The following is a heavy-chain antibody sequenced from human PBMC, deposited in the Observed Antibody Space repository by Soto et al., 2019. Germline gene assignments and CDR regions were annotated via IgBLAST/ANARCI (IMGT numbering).Heavy chain of an antibody. CDR2: ISYDGSNK. V-gene: IGHV3-30*18. Sequence: GGSLRLSCAASGFTFSSYGMHWVRQAPGKGLEWVAVISYDGSNKYYADSVKGRFTISRDNSKNTLYLQMNSLRAEDTAVYYCAKDLHYDILTGYYLMDYWGQGTLVTVSS. D-gene: IGHD3-9*01. J-gene: IGHJ4*02. CDR3: AKDLHYDILTGYYLMDY. CDR1: GFTFSSYG.